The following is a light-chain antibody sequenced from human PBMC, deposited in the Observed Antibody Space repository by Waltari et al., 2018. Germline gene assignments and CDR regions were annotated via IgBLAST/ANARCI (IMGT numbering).Light chain of an antibody. CDR3: QQYYSYPRT. CDR1: QSISSY. Sequence: AIRMTQSPSSFSASTGDRVTITCRASQSISSYLAWYQQKPGKAPKLLIYAASTLQSGVPSRFSVSGSVTDFTLTISCLQSEDFATYYCQQYYSYPRTFGQGTKVEIK. CDR2: AAS. J-gene: IGKJ1*01. V-gene: IGKV1-8*01.